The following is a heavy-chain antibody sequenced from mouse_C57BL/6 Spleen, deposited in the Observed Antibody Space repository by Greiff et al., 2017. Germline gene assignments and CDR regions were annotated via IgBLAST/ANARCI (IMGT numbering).Heavy chain of an antibody. CDR1: GFNIKDDY. Sequence: EVKLLESGAELVRPGASVKLSCTASGFNIKDDYMHWVKQRPEQGLEWIGWIDPENGDTEYASKFQGKATITADTSSNTAYLQLSSLTSEDTAVYYCTTAYYSNYYAMDYWGQGTSVTVSS. CDR3: TTAYYSNYYAMDY. CDR2: IDPENGDT. D-gene: IGHD2-5*01. V-gene: IGHV14-4*01. J-gene: IGHJ4*01.